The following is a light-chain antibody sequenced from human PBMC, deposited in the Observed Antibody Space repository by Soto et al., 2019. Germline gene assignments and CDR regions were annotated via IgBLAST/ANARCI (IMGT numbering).Light chain of an antibody. CDR2: EVS. V-gene: IGLV2-14*01. Sequence: QSALTQPASVSGSPGQSITISCTGTSSDVGTYNYVSWYQQHPGKAPKLMIYEVSNRPSGVSNRFSGSKSGNTASLTISGLQAEDEADYYCSSYTSSSTLHVLFGGGTKLTVL. J-gene: IGLJ2*01. CDR1: SSDVGTYNY. CDR3: SSYTSSSTLHVL.